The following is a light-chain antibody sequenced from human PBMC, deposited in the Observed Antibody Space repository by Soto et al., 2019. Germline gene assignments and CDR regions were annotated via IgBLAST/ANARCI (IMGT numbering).Light chain of an antibody. CDR2: DAS. Sequence: AIQLTQSPYSLSASVGDRVTITCRASQGISSALVWYQQKPGKPPNLLIYDASILVSGVPSRFSGSRSGTDFTLTIGNLQPEDSATYYCQQFDSYPLTFGPGTKVDIK. CDR1: QGISSA. J-gene: IGKJ3*01. V-gene: IGKV1-13*02. CDR3: QQFDSYPLT.